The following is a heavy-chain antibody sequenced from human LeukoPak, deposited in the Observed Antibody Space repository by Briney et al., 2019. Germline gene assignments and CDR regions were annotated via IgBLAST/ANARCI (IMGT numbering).Heavy chain of an antibody. CDR2: IYYSGTA. D-gene: IGHD6-19*01. Sequence: SQTLSLTCTVSGASLSTSSWTWLRQPPGKGLECIGFIYYSGTAHYHPSLKSRVTISLDTSKNQFSLRLSSVTAADTAVYYCARHFSNGWFDKWGQGTLVTVS. J-gene: IGHJ4*02. CDR1: GASLSTSS. V-gene: IGHV4-59*08. CDR3: ARHFSNGWFDK.